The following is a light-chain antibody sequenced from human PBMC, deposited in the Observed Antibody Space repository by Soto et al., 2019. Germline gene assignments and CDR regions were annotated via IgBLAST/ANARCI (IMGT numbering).Light chain of an antibody. V-gene: IGKV3-15*01. J-gene: IGKJ1*01. CDR3: QQHNVWRRT. CDR2: GAS. Sequence: DIVMTQSPGTLSVSPGERATLSCSASQSVSNDLAWIQQKPGQPPRLLIYGASTRATGIPARFTGSGFGTNFTLTISSLQTQDLTVYSCQQHNVWRRTFGHETKVEIK. CDR1: QSVSND.